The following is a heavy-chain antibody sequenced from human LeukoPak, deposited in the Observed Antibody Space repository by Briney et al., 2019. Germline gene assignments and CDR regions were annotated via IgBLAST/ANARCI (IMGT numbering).Heavy chain of an antibody. D-gene: IGHD2-15*01. J-gene: IGHJ4*02. CDR2: IYSGGST. Sequence: PGGSLRLSCAASGFTVSSNYMSWVRQAPGKGLEWVSVIYSGGSTYYADSVKGRFTISRDNSKNTLYLQMNSLRAEDTAVYYCARMGLGYCSGGSCAIDYWGQGTLVTVSS. V-gene: IGHV3-53*01. CDR3: ARMGLGYCSGGSCAIDY. CDR1: GFTVSSNY.